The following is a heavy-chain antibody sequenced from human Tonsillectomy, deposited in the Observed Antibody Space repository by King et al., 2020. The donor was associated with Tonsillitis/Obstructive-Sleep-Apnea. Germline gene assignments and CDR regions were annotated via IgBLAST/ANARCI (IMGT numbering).Heavy chain of an antibody. D-gene: IGHD5-18*01. V-gene: IGHV5-51*01. J-gene: IGHJ6*03. CDR3: ARVKEDTFMVNPLYYYYMDV. CDR1: GYSFTDYW. Sequence: QLVQSGAEVKKPGESLKISCKGSGYSFTDYWIGWVRQMPGKGLEWMGIIYPGDSDTRYSPSFQGQVTIPADKSISTAYLQWSSLQASDTAMYYCARVKEDTFMVNPLYYYYMDVWGKGTTVTVSS. CDR2: IYPGDSDT.